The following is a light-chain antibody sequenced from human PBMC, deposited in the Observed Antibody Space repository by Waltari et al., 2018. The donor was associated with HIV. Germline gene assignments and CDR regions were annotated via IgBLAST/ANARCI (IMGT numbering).Light chain of an antibody. CDR3: ASFTGDNTVM. Sequence: AVTQPASVPGLPGQSTTISCTGADRDFGLYNFVSWYQQHSGKPPKLILYYVASRASRVSVRSSGSMSGNRASLTISGLRTEAEAHYYCASFTGDNTVMFGGGTEVTVL. V-gene: IGLV2-14*03. CDR1: DRDFGLYNF. CDR2: YVA. J-gene: IGLJ3*02.